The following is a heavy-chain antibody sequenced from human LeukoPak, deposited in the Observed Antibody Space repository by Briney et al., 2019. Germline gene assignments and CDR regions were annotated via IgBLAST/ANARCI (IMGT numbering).Heavy chain of an antibody. CDR1: GFTFSSYG. V-gene: IGHV3-23*01. CDR3: AKRYSSSWALDY. J-gene: IGHJ4*02. CDR2: ISGSGGST. D-gene: IGHD6-13*01. Sequence: PGGSLRLSCAASGFTFSSYGMSWVRQAPGKGLEWVSAISGSGGSTYYADSVKGRFTISRDNSKNTLYLQMNSLRAEDTAVYYCAKRYSSSWALDYWGQGTLVTVSS.